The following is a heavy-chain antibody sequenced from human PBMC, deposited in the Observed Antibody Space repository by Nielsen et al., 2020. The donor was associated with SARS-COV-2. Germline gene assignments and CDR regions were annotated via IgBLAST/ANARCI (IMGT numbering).Heavy chain of an antibody. CDR3: AKDGYKFGELAAQPLAG. CDR2: ISYDGSNK. J-gene: IGHJ4*02. CDR1: GFTLGSNG. D-gene: IGHD3-16*01. Sequence: GESLKISCEAFGFTLGSNGMHWVRQAPGKGLDWVAVISYDGSNKYYADSVKGRLTISRDNSKNTLYLQMNSLRAEDTAVYYCAKDGYKFGELAAQPLAGWGQGTLVTVSS. V-gene: IGHV3-30*18.